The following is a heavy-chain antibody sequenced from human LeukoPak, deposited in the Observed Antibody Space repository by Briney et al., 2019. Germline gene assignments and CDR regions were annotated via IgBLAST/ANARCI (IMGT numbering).Heavy chain of an antibody. D-gene: IGHD3-10*01. Sequence: GGSLRLSCAASGSTFSSYSMNWVRQAPGKGLEWVSSISSSSSYIYYADSVKGRFTISRDNAKNSLYLQMNSLRAEDTAVYYCARDIGEWFGERWAFDDYWGQGTLVTVSS. CDR1: GSTFSSYS. V-gene: IGHV3-21*01. CDR2: ISSSSSYI. CDR3: ARDIGEWFGERWAFDDY. J-gene: IGHJ4*02.